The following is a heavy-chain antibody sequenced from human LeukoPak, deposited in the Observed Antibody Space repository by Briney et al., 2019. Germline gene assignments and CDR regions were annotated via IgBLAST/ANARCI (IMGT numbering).Heavy chain of an antibody. V-gene: IGHV5-51*01. Sequence: GESLKISCKGSGYSFTNYWIGWVRQKPGKGLEYMCLIHPGDSDTRYSPSFQGQVTISVDKSISTAYLQWSSLKASDTAMYYCARREKSGYSQPLDYWGQGTLVTVSS. D-gene: IGHD5-18*01. CDR2: IHPGDSDT. CDR1: GYSFTNYW. J-gene: IGHJ4*02. CDR3: ARREKSGYSQPLDY.